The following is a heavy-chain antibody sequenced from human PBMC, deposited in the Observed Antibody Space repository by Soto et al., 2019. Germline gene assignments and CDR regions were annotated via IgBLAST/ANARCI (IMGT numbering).Heavy chain of an antibody. CDR3: AKDPGAGYSSGWSSIYYYYGMDV. CDR1: GFTFSSYA. J-gene: IGHJ6*02. V-gene: IGHV3-23*01. Sequence: PGGSLRLSCAASGFTFSSYAMSWVRQAPGKGLEWVSAISGSGGSTYYADSVKGRFTISRDNSKNTLYLQMNSLRAEDTAVYYCAKDPGAGYSSGWSSIYYYYGMDVWGQGTTVTVSS. CDR2: ISGSGGST. D-gene: IGHD6-19*01.